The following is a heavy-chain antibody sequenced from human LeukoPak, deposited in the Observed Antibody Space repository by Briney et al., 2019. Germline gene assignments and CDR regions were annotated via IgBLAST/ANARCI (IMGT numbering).Heavy chain of an antibody. J-gene: IGHJ3*02. CDR2: IYYSGST. D-gene: IGHD3-9*01. CDR3: ARDILTGYYSHDAFDI. V-gene: IGHV4-30-4*01. CDR1: GGSISSGDYY. Sequence: SQTLSLTCTVSGGSISSGDYYWSWIRQPPGKGLEWIGYIYYSGSTYCNPSLKSRVTISVDTSKNQFSLKLSSVTAADTAVYYCARDILTGYYSHDAFDIWGQGTMVTVSS.